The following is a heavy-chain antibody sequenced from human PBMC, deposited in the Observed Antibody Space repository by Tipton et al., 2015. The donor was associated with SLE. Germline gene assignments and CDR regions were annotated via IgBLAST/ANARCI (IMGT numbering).Heavy chain of an antibody. CDR1: GGSISSYY. Sequence: LRLSCTVSGGSISSYYWSWIRQPPGKGLEWIGYIYYSGGTNYNPSLKSRVTMSVDTSKNQFSLKLSSVTAADTAVYYCARAGRTTKAFDIWGQGTMVTVSS. J-gene: IGHJ3*02. D-gene: IGHD4-17*01. CDR2: IYYSGGT. V-gene: IGHV4-59*12. CDR3: ARAGRTTKAFDI.